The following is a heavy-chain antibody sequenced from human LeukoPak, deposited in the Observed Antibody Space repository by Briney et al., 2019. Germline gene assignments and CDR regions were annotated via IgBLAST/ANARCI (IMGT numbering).Heavy chain of an antibody. CDR2: ISGSGDTT. Sequence: PGGSLRLSCSASGFTFSKYAMNWVRQAPGKGPEWVSSISGSGDTTSYADSVKGRFTISRDNSTNTLHLQMDSLRVEDTAVYFCAKRRLGSGIDYNYFDYWGQGTLVTVSS. CDR1: GFTFSKYA. CDR3: AKRRLGSGIDYNYFDY. V-gene: IGHV3-23*01. D-gene: IGHD2-15*01. J-gene: IGHJ4*02.